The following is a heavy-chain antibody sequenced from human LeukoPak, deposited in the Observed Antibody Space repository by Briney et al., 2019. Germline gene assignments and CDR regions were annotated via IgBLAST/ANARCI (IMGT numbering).Heavy chain of an antibody. D-gene: IGHD3-22*01. CDR3: ARAGYYYDTMGET. CDR1: GGSISTYY. CDR2: IYYSGNA. J-gene: IGHJ4*02. Sequence: SETQSLTCAVSGGSISTYYWNWIRQPPGKGLEWIGYIYYSGNANYNPSLKSRVTISVDTSKNQFSLNLTSVTAADTAVYYCARAGYYYDTMGETWGQGILVTVPS. V-gene: IGHV4-59*01.